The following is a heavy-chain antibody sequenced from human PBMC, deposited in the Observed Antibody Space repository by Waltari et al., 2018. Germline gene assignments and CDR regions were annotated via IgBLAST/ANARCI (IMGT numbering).Heavy chain of an antibody. CDR2: INPNSGGT. Sequence: QVQLVQSGAEVKKPGASVKVSCKASGYTFTGYYMHWVRQAPGQGLEWMGWINPNSGGTNYAQKFQGRVTMTRDTSISTAYMELSRLRSDDTAVYYCARARYGYCSGGSCYSGYYFDYWGQGTLVTVSS. D-gene: IGHD2-15*01. J-gene: IGHJ4*02. V-gene: IGHV1-2*02. CDR1: GYTFTGYY. CDR3: ARARYGYCSGGSCYSGYYFDY.